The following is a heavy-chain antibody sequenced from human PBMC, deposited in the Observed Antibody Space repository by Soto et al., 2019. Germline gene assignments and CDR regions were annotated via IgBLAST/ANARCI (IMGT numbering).Heavy chain of an antibody. CDR2: ISGSGSSR. CDR3: ARGDATLSAYYYSLDV. Sequence: GGSLRLSCAASGFTFSSYAMSWVRQAPGKGLEWVSAISGSGSSRYYADSVKGRLTISRDNAKNTLYLQMNSLRAEDTAVYYCARGDATLSAYYYSLDVWGKGTTVTVSS. D-gene: IGHD1-26*01. J-gene: IGHJ6*03. V-gene: IGHV3-23*01. CDR1: GFTFSSYA.